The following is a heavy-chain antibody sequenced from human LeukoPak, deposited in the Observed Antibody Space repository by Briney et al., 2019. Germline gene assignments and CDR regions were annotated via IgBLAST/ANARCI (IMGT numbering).Heavy chain of an antibody. CDR1: GGTFSSYA. CDR2: IIPIFGTA. CDR3: ARGVVVGAFDI. J-gene: IGHJ3*02. D-gene: IGHD3-3*01. V-gene: IGHV1-69*05. Sequence: GASVKVSCKACGGTFSSYAISWVRQAPGQGLEWTGGIIPIFGTANYAQKFQGRVTITTDESTSTAYMELSSLRSEDTAVYYCARGVVVGAFDIWGQGTMVTVSS.